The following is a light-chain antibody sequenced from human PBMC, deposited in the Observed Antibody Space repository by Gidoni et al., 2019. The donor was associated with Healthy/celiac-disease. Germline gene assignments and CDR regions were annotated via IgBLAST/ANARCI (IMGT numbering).Light chain of an antibody. V-gene: IGKV3-11*01. CDR3: QQRSNWPRLT. Sequence: EIVLTKSPATLSLSPGARATLSCRASQRVSSDLAWYQQKPGQAPRPLIYDASNRATGIPARFSGSVSGTDFTLTISSLEPEDCAVYYCQQRSNWPRLTFGGGTKVEIK. CDR2: DAS. J-gene: IGKJ4*01. CDR1: QRVSSD.